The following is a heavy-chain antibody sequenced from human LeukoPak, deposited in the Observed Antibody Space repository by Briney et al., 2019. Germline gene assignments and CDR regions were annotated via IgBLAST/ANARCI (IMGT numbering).Heavy chain of an antibody. J-gene: IGHJ5*02. CDR1: GFTLSVYT. Sequence: GGSLRLSCEASGFTLSVYTMNWVRQAPGKGLEWVSSISRSGTYTFYADSVEGRFTISRDSAENSLFLQMNSLRAEDTAVYYCARDPRASTAAAGWFDPWGQGALVIVSS. D-gene: IGHD6-13*01. V-gene: IGHV3-21*01. CDR3: ARDPRASTAAAGWFDP. CDR2: ISRSGTYT.